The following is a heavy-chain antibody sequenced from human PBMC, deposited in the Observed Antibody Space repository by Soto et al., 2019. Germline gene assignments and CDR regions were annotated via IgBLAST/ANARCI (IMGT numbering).Heavy chain of an antibody. CDR2: FDPEDGET. J-gene: IGHJ4*02. CDR1: GYTFTSYD. D-gene: IGHD6-19*01. V-gene: IGHV1-24*01. Sequence: ASVKVSCKASGYTFTSYDINWVRQATGQGLEWMGGFDPEDGETIYAQKFQGRVTMTEDTSTDTAYMELSSLRSEDTAVYYCATLGWYDAHWGQGTLVTVSS. CDR3: ATLGWYDAH.